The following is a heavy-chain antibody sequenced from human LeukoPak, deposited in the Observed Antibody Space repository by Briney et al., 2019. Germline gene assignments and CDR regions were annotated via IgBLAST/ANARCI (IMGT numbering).Heavy chain of an antibody. Sequence: GRSLRLSCPASRFTLINYSMNWVRQAPGDGLEWVSSIRTNSAFIYYADSVRGRLTISRDNTTNSLYLQIDSLMADDTSVSVCACLRGPSDYWGQGTLVSVSS. D-gene: IGHD4-17*01. CDR2: IRTNSAFI. V-gene: IGHV3-21*01. CDR3: ACLRGPSDY. CDR1: RFTLINYS. J-gene: IGHJ4*02.